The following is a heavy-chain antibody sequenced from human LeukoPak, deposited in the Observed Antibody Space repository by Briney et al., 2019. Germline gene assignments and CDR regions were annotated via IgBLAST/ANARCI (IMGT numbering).Heavy chain of an antibody. CDR2: ISAYNGNT. CDR1: GGTFPSYG. CDR3: ARDLATMVRPSH. D-gene: IGHD3-10*01. J-gene: IGHJ4*02. Sequence: GASVKVSSKASGGTFPSYGISGGRRAPGQGGAGMGWISAYNGNTNYSQKLQGRVTMTTDTSTSTAYMELRSLRSDDTAVYYCARDLATMVRPSHWGQGTLVTVSS. V-gene: IGHV1-18*04.